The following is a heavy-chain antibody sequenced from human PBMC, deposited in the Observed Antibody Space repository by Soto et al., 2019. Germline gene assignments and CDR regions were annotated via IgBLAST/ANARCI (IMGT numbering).Heavy chain of an antibody. CDR2: IWYDGSNK. V-gene: IGHV3-33*01. D-gene: IGHD6-13*01. CDR3: ARGGYSSSWTHAEYFQH. Sequence: QVQLVESGGGVVQPGRSLRLSCAASGFTFSSYGMHWVRQAPGKGLEWVAVIWYDGSNKYYADSVKGRFTISRDNSKNTLYLQMNSLRAEDTAVYYCARGGYSSSWTHAEYFQHWGQGTLVTVSS. CDR1: GFTFSSYG. J-gene: IGHJ1*01.